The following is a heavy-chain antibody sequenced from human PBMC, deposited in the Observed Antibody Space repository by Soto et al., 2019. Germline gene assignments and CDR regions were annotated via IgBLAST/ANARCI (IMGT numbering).Heavy chain of an antibody. CDR3: ARGSYGMNA. CDR2: TYYRSKWYY. CDR1: GDSVSSDITS. J-gene: IGHJ6*02. V-gene: IGHV6-1*01. Sequence: SQTLSLTCAISGDSVSSDITSWTWIRQSPSRGLEWLGRTYYRSKWYYDYGVSVKSRITINVDTSKNQVSLQLNSVGPEDTAIYYCARGSYGMNASGQGTTVTVAS.